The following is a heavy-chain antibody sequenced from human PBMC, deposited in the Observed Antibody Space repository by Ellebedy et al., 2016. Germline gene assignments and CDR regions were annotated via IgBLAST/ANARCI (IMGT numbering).Heavy chain of an antibody. CDR2: IESDGRNP. D-gene: IGHD2-2*01. Sequence: GESLKISCVASGFTFSNYLMHWVRQAPGEGLVWVSRIESDGRNPTYAASVRGRFTISRDNAKNTLYLHVNSLRVEDTAIYYCARAAGGPYQFDYWGQGTLVAVSS. V-gene: IGHV3-74*01. CDR1: GFTFSNYL. CDR3: ARAAGGPYQFDY. J-gene: IGHJ4*02.